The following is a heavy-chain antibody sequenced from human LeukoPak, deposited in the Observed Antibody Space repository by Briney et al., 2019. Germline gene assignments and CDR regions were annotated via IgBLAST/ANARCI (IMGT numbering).Heavy chain of an antibody. Sequence: SETLSLTCAVYGGSFSGCYWTWIRQPPGRGLEWIGEINHSGSTNYNPSLKSRVTISVDTSKSQFSLKLNSVTAADTAMYYCARGRDPYWGQGTLVTVSS. V-gene: IGHV4-34*01. J-gene: IGHJ4*02. D-gene: IGHD5-24*01. CDR2: INHSGST. CDR3: ARGRDPY. CDR1: GGSFSGCY.